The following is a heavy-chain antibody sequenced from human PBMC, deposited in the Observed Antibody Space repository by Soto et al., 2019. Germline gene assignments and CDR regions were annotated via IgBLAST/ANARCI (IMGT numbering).Heavy chain of an antibody. Sequence: SETLSLTCAVSGSSISSGYYWGWIRQPPGKGLEWIGSIYYSGSTYYNPSLKSRVTISVDTSKNQFSLKLSSVTAADTAVYYCARESPGAAAGTGGFDYWGQGTLVTSPQ. CDR3: ARESPGAAAGTGGFDY. D-gene: IGHD6-13*01. J-gene: IGHJ4*02. CDR1: GSSISSGYY. V-gene: IGHV4-38-2*02. CDR2: IYYSGST.